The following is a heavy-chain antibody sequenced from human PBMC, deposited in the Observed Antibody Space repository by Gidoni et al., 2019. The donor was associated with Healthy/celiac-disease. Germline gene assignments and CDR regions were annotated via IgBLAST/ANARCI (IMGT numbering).Heavy chain of an antibody. CDR2: ISGSGGST. Sequence: EVQLLESGGGLVQPGGSLRLSCAASGFTFSSYAMSWVRQAPGKGLEGVSAISGSGGSTYYADSVKGRFTISRDNSKNTLYLQMNSLRAEDTAVYYCAKQSDSSGWYPPDYWGQGTLVTVSS. V-gene: IGHV3-23*01. CDR1: GFTFSSYA. J-gene: IGHJ4*02. CDR3: AKQSDSSGWYPPDY. D-gene: IGHD6-19*01.